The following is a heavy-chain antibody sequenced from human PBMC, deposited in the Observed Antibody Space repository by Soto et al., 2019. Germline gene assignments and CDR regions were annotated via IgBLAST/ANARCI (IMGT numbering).Heavy chain of an antibody. CDR3: ATPGIVMGYYSYGMDV. Sequence: EVQLVQSGGGLVQPGGSLRLSCAASEFTVSSNYMTWVRQAPGKGLEWVSISYSGGSTNYVDSVKGRFTISRDTSKNVLYLQMNSLSAGDTAVYYCATPGIVMGYYSYGMDVWGKGTTVTVSS. CDR2: SYSGGST. CDR1: EFTVSSNY. J-gene: IGHJ6*04. V-gene: IGHV3-66*01. D-gene: IGHD1-26*01.